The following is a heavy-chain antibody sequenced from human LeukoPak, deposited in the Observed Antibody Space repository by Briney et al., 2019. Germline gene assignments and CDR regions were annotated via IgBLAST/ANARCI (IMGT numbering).Heavy chain of an antibody. J-gene: IGHJ3*02. CDR1: GFTFSSYG. D-gene: IGHD2-2*01. Sequence: GGSLRLFCAASGFTFSSYGMHWVRQAPGKGLEWVAFIRYDGSNKYYADSVKGRFTISRDNSKNTLYLQMNSLRAEDTAVYYCARVIVPAADIDAFDIWGQGTMVTVSS. CDR3: ARVIVPAADIDAFDI. V-gene: IGHV3-30*02. CDR2: IRYDGSNK.